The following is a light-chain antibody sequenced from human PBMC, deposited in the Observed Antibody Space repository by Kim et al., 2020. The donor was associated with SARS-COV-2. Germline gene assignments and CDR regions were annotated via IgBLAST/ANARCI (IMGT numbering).Light chain of an antibody. CDR1: NIGRKS. CDR2: YDS. V-gene: IGLV3-21*04. J-gene: IGLJ3*02. CDR3: QVWDSSSDHPV. Sequence: APGKTARISCGGNNIGRKSVHWYQQKPGQAHVLVIYYDSDRTSGIPERFSGSNSGNTATLTISRVEAGDEADYYCQVWDSSSDHPVFGGGTQLTVL.